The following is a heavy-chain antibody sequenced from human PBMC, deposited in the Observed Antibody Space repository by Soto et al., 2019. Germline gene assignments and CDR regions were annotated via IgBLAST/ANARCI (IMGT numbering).Heavy chain of an antibody. Sequence: QVPLVESGGDVVQPGRSLRLSCAGSGTTFGIYAMHWVRQAPGKGLEWVAVISYDGSHEFYADSVKGRFTISRDNSNNMLYLQMNSLKPDDAAVYFCGGGHSDLYYYYGLDFWGQGTTVTVSS. V-gene: IGHV3-30*03. J-gene: IGHJ6*02. D-gene: IGHD2-21*01. CDR1: GTTFGIYA. CDR2: ISYDGSHE. CDR3: GGGHSDLYYYYGLDF.